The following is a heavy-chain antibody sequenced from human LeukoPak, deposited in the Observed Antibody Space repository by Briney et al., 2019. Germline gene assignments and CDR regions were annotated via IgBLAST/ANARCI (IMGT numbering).Heavy chain of an antibody. CDR1: GGSISGSSYY. CDR3: ARLSSLYYYDSSGYLDY. J-gene: IGHJ4*02. D-gene: IGHD3-22*01. CDR2: IYYSGST. Sequence: SETLSLTCTVSGGSISGSSYYWGWIRQPPGKGLEWIGSIYYSGSTYYNPSLKSRVTISVDTSKNQFSLKLSSVTAADTAVYYCARLSSLYYYDSSGYLDYWGQGTLVTVSS. V-gene: IGHV4-39*01.